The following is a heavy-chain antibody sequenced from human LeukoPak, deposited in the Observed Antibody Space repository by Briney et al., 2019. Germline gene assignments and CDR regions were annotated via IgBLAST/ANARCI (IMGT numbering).Heavy chain of an antibody. V-gene: IGHV4-4*07. CDR3: ARDLVYDDSSLDAFDI. CDR1: GGSISSYY. CDR2: IYTSGST. Sequence: SETLSLTCTVSGGSISSYYWSWIRRPAGKGLEWIGRIYTSGSTNYNPSLKSRVTMSVDTSKNQFSLKLSSVTAADTAVHYCARDLVYDDSSLDAFDIWGQGTMVTVSS. D-gene: IGHD3-22*01. J-gene: IGHJ3*02.